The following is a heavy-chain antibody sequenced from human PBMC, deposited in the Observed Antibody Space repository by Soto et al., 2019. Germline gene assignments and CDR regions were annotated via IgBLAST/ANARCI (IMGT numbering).Heavy chain of an antibody. V-gene: IGHV1-18*01. J-gene: IGHJ3*02. CDR1: GYTFTSYG. CDR3: ARVSGGVYYDFWSGYYGPFDI. D-gene: IGHD3-3*01. CDR2: ISAYNGNT. Sequence: APLKASSTASGYTFTSYGIRRVRQDPGQGLEWMVWISAYNGNTNYAQKLQGRVTMTTDTSTSTAYMELRRLRYDDTAVYYCARVSGGVYYDFWSGYYGPFDIWGQGTMVTVSS.